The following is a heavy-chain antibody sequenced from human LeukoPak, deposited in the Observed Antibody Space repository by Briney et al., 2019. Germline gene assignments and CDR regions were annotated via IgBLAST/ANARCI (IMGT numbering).Heavy chain of an antibody. CDR2: INPNSGGT. V-gene: IGHV1-2*02. J-gene: IGHJ5*02. CDR1: GYTFTGYY. Sequence: ASVKVSCEASGYTFTGYYMHWVRQAPGQGLEWMGWINPNSGGTNYAQKFQGRVTMTRDTSISTAYMELSRLRSDDTAVYYCVVYRTRYCSGGSCYNWFDPWGQGTLVTVSS. CDR3: VVYRTRYCSGGSCYNWFDP. D-gene: IGHD2-15*01.